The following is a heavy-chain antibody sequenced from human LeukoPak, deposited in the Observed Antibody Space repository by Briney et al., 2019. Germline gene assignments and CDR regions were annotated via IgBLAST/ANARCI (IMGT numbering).Heavy chain of an antibody. CDR3: ASLILVGAKDSDY. CDR2: IYSGGST. CDR1: GFTVSSNY. V-gene: IGHV3-53*01. Sequence: PGGSLRLSCAASGFTVSSNYMSWVRQAPGKGLEWVSVIYSGGSTYYADSVKGRFTISRDNSKNTLYLQMNSLRAEDTAVYYCASLILVGAKDSDYWGQGTLVTVSS. J-gene: IGHJ4*02. D-gene: IGHD1-26*01.